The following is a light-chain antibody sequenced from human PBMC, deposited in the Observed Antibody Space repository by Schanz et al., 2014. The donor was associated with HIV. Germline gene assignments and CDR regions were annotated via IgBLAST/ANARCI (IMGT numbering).Light chain of an antibody. V-gene: IGLV2-14*01. CDR1: SSDIGAYNY. CDR3: ASYTTSHTFV. Sequence: QSVLTQPASVSGSPGQSITISCTGTSSDIGAYNYVSWYQQHPGKAPKLIIYDVTYRPSGVSARFSGSKSGNTASLTISGLQADDEADYYCASYTTSHTFVFGTGTKLTVL. J-gene: IGLJ1*01. CDR2: DVT.